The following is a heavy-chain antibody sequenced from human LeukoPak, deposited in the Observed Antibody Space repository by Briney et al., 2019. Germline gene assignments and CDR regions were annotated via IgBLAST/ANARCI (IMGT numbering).Heavy chain of an antibody. CDR3: AKEMITMVRGVTITKYFRH. J-gene: IGHJ1*01. CDR2: ISGSAFST. V-gene: IGHV3-23*01. D-gene: IGHD3-10*01. CDR1: GFTFSISA. Sequence: GGSLRLSCAASGFTFSISAMNWVRQTPEKGLEWVAGISGSAFSTYYADSVKGRFTISRDNSRNTLYLQMISLRAEDTAVYYCAKEMITMVRGVTITKYFRHWGQGSLVTVSS.